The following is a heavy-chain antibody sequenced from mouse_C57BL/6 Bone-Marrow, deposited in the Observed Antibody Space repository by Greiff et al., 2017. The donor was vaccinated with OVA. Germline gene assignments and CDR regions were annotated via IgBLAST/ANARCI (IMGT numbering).Heavy chain of an antibody. J-gene: IGHJ3*01. D-gene: IGHD2-3*01. CDR2: INPNNGGT. CDR1: GYTFTDYY. V-gene: IGHV1-26*01. Sequence: EVQLQQSGPELVKPGASVKISCKASGYTFTDYYMNWVKQSHGKSLEWIGDINPNNGGTSYKQKFKGKATLTVDKSSSTAYMELRSLTSEDSAVYYCARLPIYDGYYIAYWGQGTLVTVSA. CDR3: ARLPIYDGYYIAY.